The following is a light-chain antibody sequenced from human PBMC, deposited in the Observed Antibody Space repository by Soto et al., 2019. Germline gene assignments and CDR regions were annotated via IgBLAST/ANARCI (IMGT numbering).Light chain of an antibody. V-gene: IGKV3-15*01. CDR1: QSVTSN. CDR3: QQYSQWPLT. CDR2: GVS. Sequence: EIVMTQSPCTLSVSPGERATLSCRASQSVTSNLAWYQQKPGQAPRLLMYGVSTRATGIPARFGGSGSATEFTLTISSLQSEDFAVYYCQQYSQWPLTFGGGTKVDI. J-gene: IGKJ4*01.